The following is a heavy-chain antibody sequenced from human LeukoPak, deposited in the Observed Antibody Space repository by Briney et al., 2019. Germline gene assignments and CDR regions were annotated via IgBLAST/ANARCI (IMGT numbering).Heavy chain of an antibody. CDR2: IYYSGST. Sequence: PSETLSLTCTVSGGSISSYYWSWIRQPPGKGLEWIGYIYYSGSTNYNPSLKSRVTTPVDRSKNQFSLKLSSVTAADTAVYYCARGIINDAFDIWGQGTMVTVSS. CDR3: ARGIINDAFDI. CDR1: GGSISSYY. J-gene: IGHJ3*02. D-gene: IGHD3-16*01. V-gene: IGHV4-59*12.